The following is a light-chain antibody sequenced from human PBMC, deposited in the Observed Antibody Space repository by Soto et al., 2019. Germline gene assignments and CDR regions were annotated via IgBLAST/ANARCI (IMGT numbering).Light chain of an antibody. CDR2: EVS. J-gene: IGLJ1*01. Sequence: SALTQPASVSGSPGQSITISCTGTSNDVGGYNYVSWYQQHPGKAPKVMIYEVSNRPSGVSNRFSGSKSVNTASLTISGLQGDDEADYYCCSYRNSSTYVFGTGTKVTVL. CDR3: CSYRNSSTYV. CDR1: SNDVGGYNY. V-gene: IGLV2-14*01.